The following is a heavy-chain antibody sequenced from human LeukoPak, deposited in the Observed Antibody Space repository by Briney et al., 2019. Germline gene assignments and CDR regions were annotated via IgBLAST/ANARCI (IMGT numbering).Heavy chain of an antibody. CDR3: AGGVSGWYYYYYYMDV. D-gene: IGHD6-19*01. CDR2: IYYSGST. Sequence: PSETLSLTCTVSGGSVSSYYWSWIRQPPGKGLEWIGYIYYSGSTNYNPSLKSRVTISVDTSKNQFSLKLSSVTAADTAVYYCAGGVSGWYYYYYYMDVWGKGTTVTVSS. J-gene: IGHJ6*03. V-gene: IGHV4-59*02. CDR1: GGSVSSYY.